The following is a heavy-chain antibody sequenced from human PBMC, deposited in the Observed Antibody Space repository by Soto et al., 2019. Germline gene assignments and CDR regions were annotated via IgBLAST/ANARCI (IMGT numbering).Heavy chain of an antibody. CDR2: IWFDGSNK. J-gene: IGHJ4*02. V-gene: IGHV3-33*01. CDR3: TRDRDSRRGWDYFDH. Sequence: GGSLRLSCAVSGFTFSSYGMHWVRQAPGKGLEWVAVIWFDGSNKNYADSVKGRFTISRDDSKNTLYLQMNGLRAEDTAVYYCTRDRDSRRGWDYFDHWGQGTLVTVSS. CDR1: GFTFSSYG. D-gene: IGHD4-4*01.